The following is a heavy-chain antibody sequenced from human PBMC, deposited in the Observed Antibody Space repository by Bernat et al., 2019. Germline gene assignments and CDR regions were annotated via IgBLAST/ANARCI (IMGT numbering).Heavy chain of an antibody. V-gene: IGHV1-8*01. D-gene: IGHD3-16*01. Sequence: QVQLVQSGAEVKKPGSSVKVSCKASGYTFTSYDINWVRQATGQGLEWMGWMNPNSGNTVYAQKFQGRVTMTRNTSISTAYMELSSLRSEDTAVYYCASHGGDPPRRYFDYWGQGTLVTVSS. J-gene: IGHJ4*02. CDR2: MNPNSGNT. CDR3: ASHGGDPPRRYFDY. CDR1: GYTFTSYD.